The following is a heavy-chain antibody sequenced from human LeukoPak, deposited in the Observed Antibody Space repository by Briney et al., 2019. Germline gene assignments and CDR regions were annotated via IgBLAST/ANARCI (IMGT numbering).Heavy chain of an antibody. D-gene: IGHD6-19*01. Sequence: GRSLRLSCAASGFTFSSYAMHWVRQAPGKGLEWVAVISYDGSNKYYADSVKGRFTISRDNSKNTLYLQMNSLRAEDRAVYYCARDLYSSGWYGVDYWGQGTLVTVSS. CDR2: ISYDGSNK. J-gene: IGHJ4*02. V-gene: IGHV3-30*04. CDR1: GFTFSSYA. CDR3: ARDLYSSGWYGVDY.